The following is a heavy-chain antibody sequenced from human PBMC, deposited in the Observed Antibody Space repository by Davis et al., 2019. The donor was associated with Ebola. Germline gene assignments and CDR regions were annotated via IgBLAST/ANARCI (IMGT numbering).Heavy chain of an antibody. Sequence: PSETLSLTCAVSGGSISSGGFYWSWIRQHPGKGLEWIGSIYYSGSTYYNPSLKSRVTISVDTSKNQFSLKLSSVTAADTAVYYCAKSGWGSHDYGAKSDWGQGTLVTVSS. V-gene: IGHV4-31*11. CDR1: GGSISSGGFY. CDR3: AKSGWGSHDYGAKSD. CDR2: IYYSGST. J-gene: IGHJ4*02. D-gene: IGHD3-16*01.